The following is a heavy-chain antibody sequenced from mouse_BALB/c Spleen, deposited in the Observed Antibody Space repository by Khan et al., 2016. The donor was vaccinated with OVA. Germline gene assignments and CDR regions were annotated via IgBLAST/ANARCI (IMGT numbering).Heavy chain of an antibody. V-gene: IGHV5-9-4*01. CDR3: ATPLRRPAWFAY. CDR1: GFTFSSYA. D-gene: IGHD1-2*01. Sequence: EVELVESGGGLVKPGGSLKLSCAASGFTFSSYAMSWVRQSPEKRLEWVAEISSGGSYTYYPDTVTGRFTISRDNAKNTLYLEMSSLRSEDTAMYYCATPLRRPAWFAYWGQGTLVTVSA. CDR2: ISSGGSYT. J-gene: IGHJ3*01.